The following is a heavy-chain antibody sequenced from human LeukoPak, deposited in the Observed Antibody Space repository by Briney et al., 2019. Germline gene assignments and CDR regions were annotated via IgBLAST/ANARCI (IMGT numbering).Heavy chain of an antibody. CDR1: GFTFSSYA. J-gene: IGHJ4*02. CDR2: ISGRGGST. Sequence: GGSLRLSCAASGFTFSSYAMSGVRQAPGKGVEWVSAISGRGGSTYYADSEKGRFTISRDNSKNTLYLQMNSLRAGDPAVYYCATSRLQYCSGGSCYAMLFDYWGQGTLVTVSS. D-gene: IGHD2-15*01. V-gene: IGHV3-23*01. CDR3: ATSRLQYCSGGSCYAMLFDY.